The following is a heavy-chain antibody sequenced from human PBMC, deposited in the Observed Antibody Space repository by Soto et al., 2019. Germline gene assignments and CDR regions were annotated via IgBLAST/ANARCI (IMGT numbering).Heavy chain of an antibody. Sequence: QVQLVQSGAEVKKPGASVKVSCKASGYTFSSYGISWVRQAPGQGLEWMGWISAYNGNTNYAQKLQGRVTMTTDTXXSTAYMDLRSLRSDDTAIYYCAGDKGDGSGSYYGYWGQGTLVTVSS. V-gene: IGHV1-18*01. D-gene: IGHD3-10*01. CDR3: AGDKGDGSGSYYGY. CDR1: GYTFSSYG. J-gene: IGHJ4*02. CDR2: ISAYNGNT.